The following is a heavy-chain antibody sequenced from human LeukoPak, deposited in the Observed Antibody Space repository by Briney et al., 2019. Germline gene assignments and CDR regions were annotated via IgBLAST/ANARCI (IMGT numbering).Heavy chain of an antibody. Sequence: SQTLSLTCTVSSGSISSGNYYWSWIRQPAGTGLEWIGRIYPSGSTNYNPSLKSRVTISVDTSKNQLSLKLSSVTAADTAVYYCARPHYGDYAFDIWGQGTMVTVSS. D-gene: IGHD4-17*01. CDR2: IYPSGST. J-gene: IGHJ3*02. CDR1: SGSISSGNYY. V-gene: IGHV4-61*02. CDR3: ARPHYGDYAFDI.